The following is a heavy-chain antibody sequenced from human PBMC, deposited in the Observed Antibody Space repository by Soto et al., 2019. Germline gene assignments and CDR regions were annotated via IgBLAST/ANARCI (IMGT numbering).Heavy chain of an antibody. J-gene: IGHJ4*02. D-gene: IGHD6-19*01. V-gene: IGHV3-30*18. CDR1: GFTFSSYG. Sequence: VGSLRLSCAASGFTFSSYGMHWVRQAPGKGLEWVAVISYDGSNKYYADSVKGRFTISRDNSKNTLYLQMNSLRAEDTAVYYCAKIAVAGPYYFDYWGQGTLVTVSS. CDR3: AKIAVAGPYYFDY. CDR2: ISYDGSNK.